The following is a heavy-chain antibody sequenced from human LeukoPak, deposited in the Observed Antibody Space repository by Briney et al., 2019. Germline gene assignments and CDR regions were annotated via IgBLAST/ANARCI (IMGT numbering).Heavy chain of an antibody. CDR1: GYTFTGYY. D-gene: IGHD6-13*01. Sequence: GASVKVSCKASGYTFTGYYMHWVRQAPGQGLEWMGWINPNSGGTNYAQKIQGRVAMTTDTSTGTAYMELRSLRSDDTAVYYCARSLEYSTFPCDYWGQGTLVTVSS. CDR3: ARSLEYSTFPCDY. J-gene: IGHJ4*02. CDR2: INPNSGGT. V-gene: IGHV1-2*02.